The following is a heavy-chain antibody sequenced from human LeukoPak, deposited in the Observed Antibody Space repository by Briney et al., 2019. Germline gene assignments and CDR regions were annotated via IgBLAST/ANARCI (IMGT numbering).Heavy chain of an antibody. D-gene: IGHD1-26*01. V-gene: IGHV1-69*13. CDR2: IIPIFGTA. CDR3: ARCYSGSYYWFDP. CDR1: GGTFSSYA. Sequence: GASVKVSCKASGGTFSSYAISWVRQALGQGLEWMGGIIPIFGTANYAQKFQGRVTITADESTSTAYMELSSLRSEDTAVYYCARCYSGSYYWFDPWGQGTLVTVSS. J-gene: IGHJ5*02.